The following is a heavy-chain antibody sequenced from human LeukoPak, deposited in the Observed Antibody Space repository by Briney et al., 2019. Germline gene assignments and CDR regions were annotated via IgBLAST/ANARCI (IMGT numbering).Heavy chain of an antibody. CDR2: IYYSGST. CDR1: GGSVSSYY. Sequence: PSETLSLTCTVSGGSVSSYYWSWIRKPPGKGLEGIGYIYYSGSTNYNPSLKSRVTISVDTSKNQFSLKLSSVTAADTAVYYCAGYSGKPTTFDYWGQGTLVTVSS. V-gene: IGHV4-59*02. D-gene: IGHD1-26*01. J-gene: IGHJ4*02. CDR3: AGYSGKPTTFDY.